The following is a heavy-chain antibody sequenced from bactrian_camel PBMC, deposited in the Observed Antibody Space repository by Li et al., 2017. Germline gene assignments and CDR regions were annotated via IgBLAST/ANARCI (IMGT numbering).Heavy chain of an antibody. CDR2: IATSGAT. V-gene: IGHV3S1*01. D-gene: IGHD1*01. CDR1: GYSWGTHC. J-gene: IGHJ4*01. Sequence: HVQLVESGGGSAQAGGSLRLSCVASGYSWGTHCMAWFRQVPGKEREAVAVIATSGATHYADSVLGRFTISQDKATNALYLDMNYLKPEDSAMYYCAADLFGAAGPTRRTACEVIPGITAEYWGQGTQVTVS. CDR3: AADLFGAAGPTRRTACEVIPGITAEY.